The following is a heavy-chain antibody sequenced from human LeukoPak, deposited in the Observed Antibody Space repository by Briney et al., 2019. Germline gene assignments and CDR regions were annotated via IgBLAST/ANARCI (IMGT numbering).Heavy chain of an antibody. V-gene: IGHV1-46*01. CDR2: INPSGGST. Sequence: ASVKVSCKASGYTFTSYYMHWVRQAPGQGPEWMGIINPSGGSTSYAQKFQGRVTMTRDTSISTAYMELSRLRSDDTAVYYCARGGVVVTAVRFGYWGQGTLVTVAS. CDR3: ARGGVVVTAVRFGY. D-gene: IGHD2-21*02. CDR1: GYTFTSYY. J-gene: IGHJ4*02.